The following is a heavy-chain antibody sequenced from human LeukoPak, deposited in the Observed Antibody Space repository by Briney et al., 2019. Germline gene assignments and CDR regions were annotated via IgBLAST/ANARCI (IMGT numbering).Heavy chain of an antibody. D-gene: IGHD4-17*01. V-gene: IGHV4-39*07. CDR3: AGDYGDYYFDY. CDR2: IYYSGST. Sequence: SETLSLTCTVSGGSISSTSNYWGWIRQPPGKGLEWIGSIYYSGSTSYNPSLKSRVTISVDTSKNQLSLKLSSVTAADTAVYFCAGDYGDYYFDYWGQGTLVTVSS. CDR1: GGSISSTSNY. J-gene: IGHJ4*02.